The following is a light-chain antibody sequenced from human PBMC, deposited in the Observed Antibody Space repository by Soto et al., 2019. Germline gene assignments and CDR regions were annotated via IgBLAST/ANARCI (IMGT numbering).Light chain of an antibody. J-gene: IGLJ3*02. CDR2: AVS. CDR1: SSDVGSYNR. CDR3: SYLTRSGTWV. Sequence: QSALTQPASVSGSPGQTITISCTGGSSDVGSYNRVSWYRQHPGKAPQLIIYAVSNRPSGVSNRFSGSKSGNTASLTISGLEAEDEADYFCSYLTRSGTWVFGGGTKLTVL. V-gene: IGLV2-14*02.